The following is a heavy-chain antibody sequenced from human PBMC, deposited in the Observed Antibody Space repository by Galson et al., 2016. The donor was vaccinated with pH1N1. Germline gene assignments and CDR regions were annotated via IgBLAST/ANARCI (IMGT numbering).Heavy chain of an antibody. CDR1: GFTFSSYG. D-gene: IGHD6-13*01. CDR3: AKVVRGSSWPSFDY. J-gene: IGHJ4*02. Sequence: SLRLSCAASGFTFSSYGFHWVRQAPGKGLEWVAVISYDGSNKYYADSVKGRFTISRDNSKNTLYLQMNSLRAEDTAVYYYAKVVRGSSWPSFDYWGQGTLVTVSS. CDR2: ISYDGSNK. V-gene: IGHV3-30*18.